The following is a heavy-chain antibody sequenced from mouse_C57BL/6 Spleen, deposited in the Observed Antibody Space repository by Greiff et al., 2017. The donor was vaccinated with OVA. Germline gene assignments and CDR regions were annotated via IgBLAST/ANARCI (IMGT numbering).Heavy chain of an antibody. Sequence: VQLKQSGPELVKPGASVKISCKASGYSFTGYYMNWVKQSPEKSLEWIGEINPSTGGTTYNQKFKAKATLTVDKSSNTAYMQLKSLTSEDSAVYYCARGSSFFDYWGQGTTLTVSS. CDR1: GYSFTGYY. D-gene: IGHD1-1*01. CDR3: ARGSSFFDY. J-gene: IGHJ2*01. V-gene: IGHV1-42*01. CDR2: INPSTGGT.